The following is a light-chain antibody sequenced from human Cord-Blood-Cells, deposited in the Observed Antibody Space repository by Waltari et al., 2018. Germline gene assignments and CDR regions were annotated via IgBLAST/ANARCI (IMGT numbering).Light chain of an antibody. CDR3: QAWDSSTAWV. J-gene: IGLJ3*02. V-gene: IGLV3-1*01. CDR1: KLGDKY. Sequence: SYELTQPPSVSVSPGQTASITCSGDKLGDKYACWYQQKPGQCPVLVIYQDSKRPSGIPGRFSGSNSGNTATLTISGTQAMDEADYYCQAWDSSTAWVFGGGTKLTVL. CDR2: QDS.